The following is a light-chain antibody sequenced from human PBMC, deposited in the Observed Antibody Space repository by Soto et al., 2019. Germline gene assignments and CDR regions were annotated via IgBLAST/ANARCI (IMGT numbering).Light chain of an antibody. CDR3: QLYGISPH. CDR2: ASS. J-gene: IGKJ5*01. CDR1: QSVSSSY. V-gene: IGKV3-20*01. Sequence: EIVLTQSPGTLSLSPGERATLSYRASQSVSSSYLAWYQHKPGQAPRLLIYASSNRATGIPDRFSGSASGTDFTLTINRLEPEDFAVYYCQLYGISPHFGQGTRLEI.